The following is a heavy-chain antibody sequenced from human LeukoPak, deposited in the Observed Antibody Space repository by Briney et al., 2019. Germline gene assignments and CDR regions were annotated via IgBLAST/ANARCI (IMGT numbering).Heavy chain of an antibody. CDR3: ARMDTVATIIYQDY. J-gene: IGHJ4*02. CDR2: INPNSGGT. D-gene: IGHD5-12*01. V-gene: IGHV1-2*02. Sequence: ASVKVSCKASGYTFTGYYMHWVRQAPGQGLEWMGWINPNSGGTNYAQKFQGRVTMTRDTSISTAYMELSRLRSDDTAVYYCARMDTVATIIYQDYWGQGTLVTVSS. CDR1: GYTFTGYY.